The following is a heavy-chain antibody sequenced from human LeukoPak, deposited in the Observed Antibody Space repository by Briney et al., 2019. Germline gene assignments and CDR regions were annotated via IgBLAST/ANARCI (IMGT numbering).Heavy chain of an antibody. J-gene: IGHJ4*02. Sequence: GGSLRLSCAAPGFTFSSYWMNWVRQAPGKGLEWVANIKQDGSEKYYVDSVKGRFTISRDNAKNSLYLQMNSLRAEDTAVYYCARVYYGSGSYYHWDFDYWGQGTLVTVSS. CDR3: ARVYYGSGSYYHWDFDY. CDR1: GFTFSSYW. V-gene: IGHV3-7*01. D-gene: IGHD3-10*01. CDR2: IKQDGSEK.